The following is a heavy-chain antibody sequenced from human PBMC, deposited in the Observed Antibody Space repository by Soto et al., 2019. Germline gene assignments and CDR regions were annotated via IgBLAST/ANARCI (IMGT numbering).Heavy chain of an antibody. V-gene: IGHV2-70*01. J-gene: IGHJ6*02. Sequence: ESGPPLVHPTQTLTLTCTFSGFSLSTSGMCVSWIRQPPGKALEWLALIDWDDDKYYSTSLKTRLTISKDTSKNQVVLTMTNMDPVDTATYYCARDFHYDFCSGYYAPCYYYYGMDVWGRGTTVTVAS. D-gene: IGHD3-3*01. CDR3: ARDFHYDFCSGYYAPCYYYYGMDV. CDR1: GFSLSTSGMC. CDR2: IDWDDDK.